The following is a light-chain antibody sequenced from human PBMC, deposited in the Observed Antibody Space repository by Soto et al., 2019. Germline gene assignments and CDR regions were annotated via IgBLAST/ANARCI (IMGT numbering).Light chain of an antibody. V-gene: IGLV1-40*01. CDR3: QSYDSSLSRYV. CDR1: SSNIGAGYD. Sequence: VLTQPPSVSGAPGQRVTISCTGSSSNIGAGYDVHWYQQLPGTAPKLLIYGNSNRPSGVPDRFSGSKSGTSASLAITGLQAEDEADYYCQSYDSSLSRYVFGTGTKVTVL. CDR2: GNS. J-gene: IGLJ1*01.